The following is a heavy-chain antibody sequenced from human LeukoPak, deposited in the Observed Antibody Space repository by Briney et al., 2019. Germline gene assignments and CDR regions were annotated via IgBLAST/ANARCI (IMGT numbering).Heavy chain of an antibody. Sequence: ASVKVPCKASGGTFSSYAISWVRQAPGQGLEWMGWMNPNSGNTGYAQKFQGRVTMTRNTSISTAYMELSSLRSEDTAVYYCARFSAAAGTYYFDYWGQGTLVTVSS. J-gene: IGHJ4*02. CDR1: GGTFSSYA. D-gene: IGHD6-13*01. CDR3: ARFSAAAGTYYFDY. CDR2: MNPNSGNT. V-gene: IGHV1-8*02.